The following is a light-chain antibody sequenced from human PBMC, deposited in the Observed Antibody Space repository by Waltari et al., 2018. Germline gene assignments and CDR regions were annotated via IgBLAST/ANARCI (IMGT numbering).Light chain of an antibody. CDR1: ESISSW. J-gene: IGKJ1*01. CDR3: QQYNSYEWT. Sequence: DIQMTQSPSTLSAYVGDRVTITCRASESISSWLAWYQQKPGEALKLLIYKVSNLESGVPSRFSGRGSGTEFTLTISSLQPDDLATYYCQQYNSYEWTFGQGTKVEIK. V-gene: IGKV1-5*03. CDR2: KVS.